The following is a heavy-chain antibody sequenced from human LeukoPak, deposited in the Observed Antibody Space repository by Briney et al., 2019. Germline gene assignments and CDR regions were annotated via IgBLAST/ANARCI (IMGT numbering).Heavy chain of an antibody. Sequence: ASVKVSCKASGYTFTSYYMHWVRQAPGQGLEWMGIINPSGGSTSYAQKFQGRVTMTRDMSTNTVYMELSSLRSEDTAVYYCARDLSIVGNAFDIWGQGTMVTVSS. J-gene: IGHJ3*02. D-gene: IGHD1-26*01. CDR3: ARDLSIVGNAFDI. V-gene: IGHV1-46*01. CDR1: GYTFTSYY. CDR2: INPSGGST.